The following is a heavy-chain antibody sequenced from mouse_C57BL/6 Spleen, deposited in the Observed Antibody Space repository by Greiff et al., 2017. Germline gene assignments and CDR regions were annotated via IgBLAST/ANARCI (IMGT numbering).Heavy chain of an antibody. CDR2: IYPSDSET. V-gene: IGHV1-61*01. CDR3: ARGDYDYHYYAMDY. Sequence: QVHVKQPGAELVRPGSSVKLSCKASGYTFTSYWMDWVKQRPGQGLEWIGNIYPSDSETHYNQKFKDKATLTVDKSSSTAYMQLSSLTSEDSAVYYCARGDYDYHYYAMDYWGQGTSVTVSS. J-gene: IGHJ4*01. D-gene: IGHD2-4*01. CDR1: GYTFTSYW.